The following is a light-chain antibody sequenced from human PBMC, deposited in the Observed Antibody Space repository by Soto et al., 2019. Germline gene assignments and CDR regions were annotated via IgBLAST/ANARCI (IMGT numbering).Light chain of an antibody. V-gene: IGLV2-11*01. CDR1: SSDVGGYNY. CDR3: CSYAGSYV. Sequence: QSALTQPRSVSGSPGQSVTISCTGTSSDVGGYNYVSWYQQHPGKAPKLMIYDVSKRPSGVPDRFSGSKSGNTASLTISGIQAEDEADYYCCSYAGSYVFGTGTKVTV. J-gene: IGLJ1*01. CDR2: DVS.